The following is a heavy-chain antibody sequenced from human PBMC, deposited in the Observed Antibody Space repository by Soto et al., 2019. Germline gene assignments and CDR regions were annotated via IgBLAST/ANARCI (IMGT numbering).Heavy chain of an antibody. Sequence: GASVKVSCKASGGTFSSYAISWVRQAPGQGLEWMGGILPIFGTANYAQKFQGRVTITADESTSTAYMELSSLRSEDTAVYYCARAWQQLANWFDPWGQGTLVTVSS. J-gene: IGHJ5*02. V-gene: IGHV1-69*13. CDR1: GGTFSSYA. CDR2: ILPIFGTA. CDR3: ARAWQQLANWFDP. D-gene: IGHD6-13*01.